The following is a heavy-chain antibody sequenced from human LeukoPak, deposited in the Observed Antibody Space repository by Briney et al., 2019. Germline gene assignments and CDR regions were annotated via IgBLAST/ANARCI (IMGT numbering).Heavy chain of an antibody. CDR2: INHSGST. J-gene: IGHJ4*02. CDR3: ARDYTVVVDPYFDY. D-gene: IGHD2-21*01. Sequence: PSETLSLTCAVYGGSFSGYYWSWIRQPPGKGLEWIGEINHSGSTNYNPSLKSRVTISVDTSKNQFSLKLSSVTAADTAVYYCARDYTVVVDPYFDYWGQGTLVTVSS. CDR1: GGSFSGYY. V-gene: IGHV4-34*01.